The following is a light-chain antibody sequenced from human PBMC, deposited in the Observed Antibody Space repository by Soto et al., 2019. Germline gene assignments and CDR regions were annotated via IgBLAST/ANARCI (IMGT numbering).Light chain of an antibody. CDR3: QQYDNLLALT. CDR2: DAS. CDR1: QDISKY. V-gene: IGKV1-33*01. J-gene: IGKJ4*01. Sequence: DIQMAQSPSSLSASVGDRVTIACQASQDISKYLNWYQFRPGQAPKLLIYDASNLETGVPSRFRGRGSGTHFTLTIISLQPEDVATYYCQQYDNLLALTFGGGTTVQIK.